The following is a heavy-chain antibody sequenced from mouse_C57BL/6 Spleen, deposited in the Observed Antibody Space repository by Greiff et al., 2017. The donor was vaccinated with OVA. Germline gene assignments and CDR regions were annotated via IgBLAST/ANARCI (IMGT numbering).Heavy chain of an antibody. CDR3: ARHEDYYGSSYEWYFDV. Sequence: VQLQQSGAELVKPGASVKLSCKASGYTFTEYTIHWVKQRSGQGLEWIGWFYPGSGSIKYNEKFKDKATLTADKSSSTVYMELSRLTSEDSAVYFCARHEDYYGSSYEWYFDVWGTGTTVTVSS. J-gene: IGHJ1*03. V-gene: IGHV1-62-2*01. D-gene: IGHD1-1*01. CDR1: GYTFTEYT. CDR2: FYPGSGSI.